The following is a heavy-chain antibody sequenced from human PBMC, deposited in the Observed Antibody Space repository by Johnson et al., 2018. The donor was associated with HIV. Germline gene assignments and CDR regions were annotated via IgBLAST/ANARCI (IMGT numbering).Heavy chain of an antibody. J-gene: IGHJ3*01. CDR3: ARDAYYGSGSYSQRNTFDV. D-gene: IGHD3-10*01. Sequence: VQLVESGGGLVKPGGSLRLSCAASGVTFSDYYMSWIRQAPGKGLEWVAVIYSGGSTYYADSVKGRFTISRDNSKNTLYLQMNSLRPEDTAVYYCARDAYYGSGSYSQRNTFDVWGQGTMVAVSS. CDR1: GVTFSDYY. CDR2: IYSGGST. V-gene: IGHV3-66*02.